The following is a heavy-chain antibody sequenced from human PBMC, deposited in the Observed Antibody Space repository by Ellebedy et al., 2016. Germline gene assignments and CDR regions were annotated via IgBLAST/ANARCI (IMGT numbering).Heavy chain of an antibody. Sequence: GGSLRLXXAASGLSFDSCGMHWVRQTPGKGLEWVAVASYDGSKTSYVDSVKGRFTISRDNSKNRVYLQMNSLKVEDTAAYFCARGRSSGYDMDVWGQGTTVTVSS. V-gene: IGHV3-30*03. CDR2: ASYDGSKT. CDR3: ARGRSSGYDMDV. CDR1: GLSFDSCG. J-gene: IGHJ6*02. D-gene: IGHD2-2*01.